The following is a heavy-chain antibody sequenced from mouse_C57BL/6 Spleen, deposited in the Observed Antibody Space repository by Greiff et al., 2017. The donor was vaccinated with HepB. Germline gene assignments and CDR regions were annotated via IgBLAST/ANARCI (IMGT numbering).Heavy chain of an antibody. Sequence: QVQLKESGAELVKPGASVKISCKASGYAFSSYWMNWVKQRPGKGLEWIGQIYPGDGDTNYNGKFKGKATLTADKSSSTAYMQLSSLTSEDSAVYFCARSEGYGSSYAMDYWGQGTSVTVSS. CDR2: IYPGDGDT. D-gene: IGHD1-1*01. V-gene: IGHV1-80*01. CDR3: ARSEGYGSSYAMDY. J-gene: IGHJ4*01. CDR1: GYAFSSYW.